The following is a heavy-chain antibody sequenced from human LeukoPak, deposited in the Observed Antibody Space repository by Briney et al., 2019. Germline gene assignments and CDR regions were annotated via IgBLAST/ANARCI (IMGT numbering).Heavy chain of an antibody. CDR2: ISAYNGNT. V-gene: IGHV1-18*01. J-gene: IGHJ4*02. CDR3: ARAGKDLYCSSTSCQRSDY. CDR1: GYTFTSYG. D-gene: IGHD2-2*01. Sequence: ASVKVSCKASGYTFTSYGISWVRQAPGQGLEWMGWISAYNGNTNYAQKLQGRDTMTTDTSTSTAYMELRSLRSDDTAVYYCARAGKDLYCSSTSCQRSDYWGQGTLVTVSS.